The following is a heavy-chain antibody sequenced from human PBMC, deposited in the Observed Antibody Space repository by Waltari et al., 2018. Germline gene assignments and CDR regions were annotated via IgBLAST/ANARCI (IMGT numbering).Heavy chain of an antibody. CDR2: INAGNGNT. J-gene: IGHJ6*02. CDR3: ARDLSRLLWFGESTPYYYYGMDV. CDR1: GYTFTSYA. D-gene: IGHD3-10*01. V-gene: IGHV1-3*01. Sequence: QVQLVQSGAEVKKPGASVKVSCKASGYTFTSYAMHWVRQAPGQRLEWMGWINAGNGNTKYSQKCQGRVTITRDTSASTAYMELSSLRSEDTAVYYCARDLSRLLWFGESTPYYYYGMDVCGQGTTVTVSS.